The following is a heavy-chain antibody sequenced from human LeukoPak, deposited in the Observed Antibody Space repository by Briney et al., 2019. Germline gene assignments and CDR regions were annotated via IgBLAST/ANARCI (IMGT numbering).Heavy chain of an antibody. V-gene: IGHV3-21*01. CDR3: ARDDYGDYDGGVGFDP. CDR2: ISSSSSYI. CDR1: GSTFSSYS. D-gene: IGHD4-17*01. J-gene: IGHJ5*02. Sequence: GGSLRLSCAASGSTFSSYSMNWVRQAPGKGLEWVSSISSSSSYIYYADSVKGRFTISRDNAKNSLYLQMNSLRAEDTAVHYCARDDYGDYDGGVGFDPWGQGTLVTVSS.